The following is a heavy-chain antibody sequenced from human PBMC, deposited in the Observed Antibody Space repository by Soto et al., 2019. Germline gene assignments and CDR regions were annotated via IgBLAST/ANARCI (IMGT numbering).Heavy chain of an antibody. CDR1: GFTFSTSW. CDR2: INSDGSRT. V-gene: IGHV3-74*01. CDR3: TRRDRLSYTSDY. J-gene: IGHJ4*02. Sequence: GGSLRLSCATGGFTFSTSWRQWVRQAPGKGLVWVSRINSDGSRTSYTDSVKGRFAISRDNAKNTLYLQMNSLRAEDTAVYYCTRRDRLSYTSDYWGQGTLVTVYS. D-gene: IGHD3-10*01.